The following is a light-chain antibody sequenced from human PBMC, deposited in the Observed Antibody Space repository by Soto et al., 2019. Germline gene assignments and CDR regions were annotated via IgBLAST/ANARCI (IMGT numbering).Light chain of an antibody. V-gene: IGKV3-20*01. CDR3: QRYDSSLPNT. CDR1: QSVTSNY. Sequence: EIVLTQSPGTLSLSPGERATLSCRASQSVTSNYLAWYKQKPGQAPRLLIFGASNRATGIPDRFSGSGSGTDFTLTISRLEPEDFAVYYCQRYDSSLPNTFGQGTKLEIK. J-gene: IGKJ2*01. CDR2: GAS.